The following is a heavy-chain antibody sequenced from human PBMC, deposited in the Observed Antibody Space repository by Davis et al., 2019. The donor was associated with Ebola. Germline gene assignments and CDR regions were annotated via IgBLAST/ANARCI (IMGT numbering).Heavy chain of an antibody. CDR3: ASTFTELRYGPQVY. CDR2: IIPIFGTA. CDR1: GGTFSSYA. Sequence: SVKVSCKASGGTFSSYAISWVRQAPGQGLEWMGGIIPIFGTANYAQKFQGRVTITADESTSTAYMELSSLRSEDTAVYYCASTFTELRYGPQVYWGQGTLVTVSS. V-gene: IGHV1-69*13. D-gene: IGHD3-9*01. J-gene: IGHJ4*02.